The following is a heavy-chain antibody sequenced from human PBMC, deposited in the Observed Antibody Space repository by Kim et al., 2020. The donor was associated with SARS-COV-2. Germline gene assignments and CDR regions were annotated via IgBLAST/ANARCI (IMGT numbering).Heavy chain of an antibody. CDR2: IYYSGST. D-gene: IGHD3-10*01. Sequence: SETLSLTCTVSGGSISSYYWSWIRQPPGKGLEWIGYIYYSGSTNYNPSLKSRVTISVDTSKNQFSLKLSSVTAADTAVYYCARAGGSGTTYYYYYYGMDVWGQGTTVTVSS. V-gene: IGHV4-59*01. J-gene: IGHJ6*02. CDR3: ARAGGSGTTYYYYYYGMDV. CDR1: GGSISSYY.